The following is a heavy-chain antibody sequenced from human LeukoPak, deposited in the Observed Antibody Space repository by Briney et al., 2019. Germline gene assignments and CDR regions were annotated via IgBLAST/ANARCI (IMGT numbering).Heavy chain of an antibody. Sequence: GGSLRLSCAASGFAFSNYWMNWVRQAPGKGLEWVANIKQDGGEKSYVDSVKGRFTISRDNAKNSLYLQMNSLRAEDMALYCCAKDMTTVTTGAFDIWGQGTMVTVSS. CDR1: GFAFSNYW. CDR2: IKQDGGEK. D-gene: IGHD4-17*01. CDR3: AKDMTTVTTGAFDI. J-gene: IGHJ3*02. V-gene: IGHV3-7*03.